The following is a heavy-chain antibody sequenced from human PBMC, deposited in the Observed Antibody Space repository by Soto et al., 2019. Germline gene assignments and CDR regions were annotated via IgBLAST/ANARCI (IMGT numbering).Heavy chain of an antibody. V-gene: IGHV3-21*01. CDR2: ITSSGSYV. Sequence: GGSLRLSCVTSGFTFSRNTMNWVRQAPGKGLEWVASITSSGSYVYYADSVKGRFSASRDNAKNSLSLQMDSLRPDDTAIYFCVKDEGIEAMDVWGQGTTVNVSS. J-gene: IGHJ6*02. CDR3: VKDEGIEAMDV. CDR1: GFTFSRNT. D-gene: IGHD3-3*02.